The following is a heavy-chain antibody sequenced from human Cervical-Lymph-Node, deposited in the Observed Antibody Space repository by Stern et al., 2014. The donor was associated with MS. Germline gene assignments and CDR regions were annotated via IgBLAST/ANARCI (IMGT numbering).Heavy chain of an antibody. Sequence: VQLVQSGGGLVQPGGSLRLSCAASGFTFSTYRMNWVRQAPGKGLEWISYISRSSSGMYYADSVKGRFTISRDNAKNSLYLQMNSLRDEDTAVYYCARAEGSSSSSDYWGQGTLVTVSS. V-gene: IGHV3-48*02. CDR1: GFTFSTYR. J-gene: IGHJ4*02. CDR2: ISRSSSGM. D-gene: IGHD6-6*01. CDR3: ARAEGSSSSSDY.